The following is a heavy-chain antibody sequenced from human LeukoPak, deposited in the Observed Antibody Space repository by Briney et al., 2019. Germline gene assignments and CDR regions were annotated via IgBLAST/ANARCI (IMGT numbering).Heavy chain of an antibody. Sequence: GESLKISCQGSGYSFTSYWIVWVRQMPGKGLEWMGILYPGDSDTRYSPSFQGQATISADKSISTAYLQWSSLKASDTAMYYCARPYPDITGTGGAFDIWGQGTMVSVSS. V-gene: IGHV5-51*01. CDR1: GYSFTSYW. CDR3: ARPYPDITGTGGAFDI. J-gene: IGHJ3*02. D-gene: IGHD1-20*01. CDR2: LYPGDSDT.